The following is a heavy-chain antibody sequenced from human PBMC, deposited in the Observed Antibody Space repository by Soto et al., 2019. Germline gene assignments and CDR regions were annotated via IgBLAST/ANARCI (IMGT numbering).Heavy chain of an antibody. CDR3: GYSSSSAVADY. J-gene: IGHJ4*02. D-gene: IGHD6-6*01. CDR1: GYTFTSYD. CDR2: MNPNSGNT. V-gene: IGHV1-8*01. Sequence: GASVKVSCKASGYTFTSYDSNWVRQATGQGLEWMGWMNPNSGNTGYAQKFQGRVTMTRNTSISTAYMELSSLRSEDTAVYYCGYSSSSAVADYWGQGTLVTVSS.